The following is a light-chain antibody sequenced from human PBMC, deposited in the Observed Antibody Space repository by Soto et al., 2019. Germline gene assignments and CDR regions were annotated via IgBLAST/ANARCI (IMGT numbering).Light chain of an antibody. CDR3: QMYDGSLFT. Sequence: EIVLTQSPDTLSLSPGERATLSCRTSQSISNSLVAWDQQKPGQPPRPLIHGASSRATGIPDRFSGRGSGTEFTLTISRLEPEDFAVYYCQMYDGSLFTFGPAPKVDI. J-gene: IGKJ3*01. CDR2: GAS. V-gene: IGKV3-20*01. CDR1: QSISNSL.